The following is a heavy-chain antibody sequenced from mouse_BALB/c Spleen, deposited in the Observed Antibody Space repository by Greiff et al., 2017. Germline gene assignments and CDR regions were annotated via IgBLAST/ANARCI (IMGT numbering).Heavy chain of an antibody. J-gene: IGHJ3*01. CDR1: GFSLTSYG. CDR2: IWAGGST. Sequence: VQLKESGPGLVAPSQSLSITCTVSGFSLTSYGVHWVRQPPGKGLEWLGVIWAGGSTNYNSALMSRLSISKDNSKSQVFLKMNSLQTDDTAMYYCARDHDYGAWFAYWGQGTLVTVSA. CDR3: ARDHDYGAWFAY. V-gene: IGHV2-9*02. D-gene: IGHD2-4*01.